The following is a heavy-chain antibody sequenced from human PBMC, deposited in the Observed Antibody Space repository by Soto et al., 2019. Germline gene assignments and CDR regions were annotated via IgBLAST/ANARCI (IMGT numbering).Heavy chain of an antibody. V-gene: IGHV4-4*02. CDR2: IYHSGST. CDR1: GGSISSSNW. CDR3: ARSPHCSGGSCYYWYFDL. D-gene: IGHD2-15*01. Sequence: QVQLQESGPGLVKPSGTLSLTCAVSGGSISSSNWWSWVRQPPRKGLEWIGEIYHSGSTNYNPSLQSRVTISVDKSKNQFSLKLSSVTAADTAVYYCARSPHCSGGSCYYWYFDLWGRGTLVTVSS. J-gene: IGHJ2*01.